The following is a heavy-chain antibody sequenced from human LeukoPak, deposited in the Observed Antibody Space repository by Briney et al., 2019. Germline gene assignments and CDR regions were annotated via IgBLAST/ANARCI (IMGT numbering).Heavy chain of an antibody. CDR2: ISGSGGST. V-gene: IGHV3-23*01. J-gene: IGHJ4*02. Sequence: PGGSLRLSCAASGFTFSSYAVSWVRQAPGKGLEWVSAISGSGGSTNYADSVKGRFTIARDNAKNTVYLEMNSLRAEDTAVYYCVRGQLWSYYHDYWGQGTLVAVSS. CDR1: GFTFSSYA. D-gene: IGHD3-16*01. CDR3: VRGQLWSYYHDY.